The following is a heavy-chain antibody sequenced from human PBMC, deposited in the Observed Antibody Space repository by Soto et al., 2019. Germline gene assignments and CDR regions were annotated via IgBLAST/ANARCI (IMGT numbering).Heavy chain of an antibody. Sequence: QLQLQESGPGLVKPSETLSLTCTVSGGSISSSSYYWGWIRQPPGKGLEWIGSIYYSGSTYYNPSLKSRVTISVDTSKNQFSLKLSSVTAADTAVYYCARDSRDGLPTGFYYYYMDVWGKGTTVTVSS. D-gene: IGHD3-22*01. CDR2: IYYSGST. V-gene: IGHV4-39*01. CDR3: ARDSRDGLPTGFYYYYMDV. J-gene: IGHJ6*03. CDR1: GGSISSSSYY.